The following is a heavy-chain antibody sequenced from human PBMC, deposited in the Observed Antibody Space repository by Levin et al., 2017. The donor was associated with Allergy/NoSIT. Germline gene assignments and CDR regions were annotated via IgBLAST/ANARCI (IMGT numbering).Heavy chain of an antibody. Sequence: SLKISCQASGYSFTSFWFGWVRQRPGKGLEWMGLIFPSDSDTRVSPSFQGQIIMSVDKSISTAYLQWSSLKASDTAMYYCARRDSDGSNSFDYWGQGTLVTVSP. CDR2: IFPSDSDT. J-gene: IGHJ4*02. D-gene: IGHD4-23*01. CDR3: ARRDSDGSNSFDY. V-gene: IGHV5-51*01. CDR1: GYSFTSFW.